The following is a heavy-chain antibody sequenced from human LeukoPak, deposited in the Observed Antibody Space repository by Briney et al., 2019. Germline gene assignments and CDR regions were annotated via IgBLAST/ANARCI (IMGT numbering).Heavy chain of an antibody. Sequence: GGSLRLSCAASGFTFSSYAMSWVRQAPGKGLEWVAAIRGRGDKTYHADSVKGRFTISRDNSKNTLFLQMNSLRAEDTAVYYCARDWVTDIAAIDYWGQGTLVSVSS. J-gene: IGHJ4*02. V-gene: IGHV3-23*01. CDR3: ARDWVTDIAAIDY. D-gene: IGHD2-15*01. CDR1: GFTFSSYA. CDR2: IRGRGDKT.